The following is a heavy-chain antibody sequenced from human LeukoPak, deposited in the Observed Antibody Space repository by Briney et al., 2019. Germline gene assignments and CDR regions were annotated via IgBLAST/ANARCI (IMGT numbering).Heavy chain of an antibody. D-gene: IGHD1-26*01. CDR3: ARGSGSYYRLFDY. J-gene: IGHJ4*02. CDR1: GGSVSSGSYY. V-gene: IGHV4-61*01. Sequence: SETLSLTCTVSGGSVSSGSYYWSWLRQPPGKGLEWFGYIYYSGSTNYNPSLKIRVTISVDTSKNQFSLKLSSVTAADTAVYYCARGSGSYYRLFDYWGQGTLVTVSS. CDR2: IYYSGST.